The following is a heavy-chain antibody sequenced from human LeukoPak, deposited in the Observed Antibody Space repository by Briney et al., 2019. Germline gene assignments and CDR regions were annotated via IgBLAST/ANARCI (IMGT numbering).Heavy chain of an antibody. J-gene: IGHJ5*02. V-gene: IGHV3-30*04. CDR3: ARDWGIDT. CDR2: TSYDETNK. CDR1: GFTFSIYT. Sequence: PGGSLRLSCVASGFTFSIYTMVWVRQAPGKGPEWVAVTSYDETNKYYADSVKGRFTISRDSSKNTLFLQMDSLRVDDTAVYYCARDWGIDTWGQGTLVTVSS. D-gene: IGHD7-27*01.